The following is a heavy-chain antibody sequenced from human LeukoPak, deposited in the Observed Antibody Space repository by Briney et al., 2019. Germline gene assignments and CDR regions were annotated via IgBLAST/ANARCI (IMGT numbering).Heavy chain of an antibody. D-gene: IGHD6-19*01. Sequence: KPGGPLSLSCAAPGFTFSSYAMSWVRQAPGKGLEWVSAISGSGGSTYYADSVKGRFTISRDNSKNTLYLQMNSLRAEDTAVYYCAKDPRLDSGGWYLYFDFWGQGTLVTVSS. CDR1: GFTFSSYA. J-gene: IGHJ4*02. CDR2: ISGSGGST. CDR3: AKDPRLDSGGWYLYFDF. V-gene: IGHV3-23*01.